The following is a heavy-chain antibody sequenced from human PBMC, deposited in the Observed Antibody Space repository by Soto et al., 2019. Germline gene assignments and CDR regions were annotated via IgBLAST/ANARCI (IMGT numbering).Heavy chain of an antibody. CDR2: INHSGST. J-gene: IGHJ6*02. V-gene: IGHV4-34*01. D-gene: IGHD3-3*01. CDR1: GGSFSGYY. CDR3: ARRYDFWSGYYGPHYYYYYGMDV. Sequence: SETLSLTCAVYGGSFSGYYWSWIRQPPGKGLEWIGEINHSGSTNYNPSLKSRVTISVDTSKNQFSLKLSPVTAADTAVYYCARRYDFWSGYYGPHYYYYYGMDVWGQGTTVTVSS.